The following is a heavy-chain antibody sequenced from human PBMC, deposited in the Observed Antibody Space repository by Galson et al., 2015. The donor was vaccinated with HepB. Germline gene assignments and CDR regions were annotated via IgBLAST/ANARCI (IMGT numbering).Heavy chain of an antibody. D-gene: IGHD4-17*01. V-gene: IGHV3-11*06. CDR1: GFIFSDYY. CDR3: ARVADSDYGDHTHFDY. Sequence: SLRLSCAASGFIFSDYYMSWIRQAPGKGLEWLSYTSGGTTYTNYADSVKGRFTISRDNAKNSLYLQINSLRAEDTAVYYCARVADSDYGDHTHFDYWGQGSLVTVSS. CDR2: TSGGTTYT. J-gene: IGHJ4*02.